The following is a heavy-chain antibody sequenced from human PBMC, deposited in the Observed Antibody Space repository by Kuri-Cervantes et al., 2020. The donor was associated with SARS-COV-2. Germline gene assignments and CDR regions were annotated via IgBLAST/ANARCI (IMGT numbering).Heavy chain of an antibody. Sequence: ESLKISCTVSGVSISSYYWSWVRQPAGKGLEWIGRIYTSGSTNYNASPKSRVSISVDTSKNQFSLKLSSVTAADTAVYYCARVEYYYDRSGSVILNWYFDLWGRGTLVTVSS. V-gene: IGHV4-4*07. CDR3: ARVEYYYDRSGSVILNWYFDL. J-gene: IGHJ2*01. CDR2: IYTSGST. D-gene: IGHD3-22*01. CDR1: GVSISSYY.